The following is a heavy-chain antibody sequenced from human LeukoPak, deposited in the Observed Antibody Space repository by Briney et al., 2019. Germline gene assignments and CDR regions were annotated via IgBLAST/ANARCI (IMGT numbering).Heavy chain of an antibody. CDR3: ARERDGYDN. V-gene: IGHV3-30*04. CDR2: ISYDGSNK. Sequence: GGSLRLSCAASGFTFSSYAMHWVRQAPGKGLEWVAVISYDGSNKYYADSVKGRFTISRDNSKNTLYLQMNSLRAEDTAVYYCARERDGYDNWGQGTLVTVSS. D-gene: IGHD5-12*01. CDR1: GFTFSSYA. J-gene: IGHJ4*02.